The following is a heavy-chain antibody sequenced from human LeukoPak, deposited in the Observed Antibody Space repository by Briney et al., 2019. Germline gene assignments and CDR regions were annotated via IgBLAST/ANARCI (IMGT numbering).Heavy chain of an antibody. V-gene: IGHV4-59*01. CDR3: ASQSWDSSRYYFDY. D-gene: IGHD3-22*01. Sequence: PSETLSLTCTVSGGSISSYYWSWIRQPPGKGLEWIGYIYYSGSTNYNPSLKSRVTISVDTSKNQFSLKLSSVTAADTAVYYCASQSWDSSRYYFDYWGQGTLVTVSS. CDR2: IYYSGST. J-gene: IGHJ4*02. CDR1: GGSISSYY.